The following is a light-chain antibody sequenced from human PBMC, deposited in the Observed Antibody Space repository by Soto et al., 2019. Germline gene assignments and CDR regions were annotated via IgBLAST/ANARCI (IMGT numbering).Light chain of an antibody. J-gene: IGKJ2*01. CDR2: GAS. CDR3: QHYNNWPFT. CDR1: QSVSSN. Sequence: EIVMTQSPATLSVSPGERATLSCRASQSVSSNLAWYQQKPGQAPTLLIYGASARATGIPVRFGGSRSGTEFTLTISSLQSEDFAVYYCQHYNNWPFTFGQGTKLEIK. V-gene: IGKV3-15*01.